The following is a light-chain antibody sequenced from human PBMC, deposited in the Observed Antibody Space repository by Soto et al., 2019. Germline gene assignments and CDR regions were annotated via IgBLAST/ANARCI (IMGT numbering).Light chain of an antibody. J-gene: IGKJ1*01. V-gene: IGKV3-20*01. CDR1: HSVSSNY. CDR2: GAS. CDR3: QQYGTSIWT. Sequence: EIVFTQSPCTLSLSPVDRSTLSCCTSHSVSSNYLAWYQQKPGQAPRLLIYGASSRATGIPDRFSGSGSGTDFTLTISRLEPEDFAVYYCQQYGTSIWTFGQGTKVDIK.